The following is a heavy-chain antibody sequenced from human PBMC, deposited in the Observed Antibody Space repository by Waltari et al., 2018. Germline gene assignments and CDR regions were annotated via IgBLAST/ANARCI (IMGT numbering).Heavy chain of an antibody. CDR1: GGSISSHY. V-gene: IGHV4-59*11. D-gene: IGHD5-12*01. Sequence: QVQLQESGPGLVKPSETLSLTCTVSGGSISSHYWSWIRQPPGKGLEWIGYIYYSGSTNYNPSLKSRVTISVDTSKNQFSLKLSSVTAADTAVYYCARVLHLYSGYDWPFDYWGQGTLVTVSS. CDR2: IYYSGST. CDR3: ARVLHLYSGYDWPFDY. J-gene: IGHJ4*02.